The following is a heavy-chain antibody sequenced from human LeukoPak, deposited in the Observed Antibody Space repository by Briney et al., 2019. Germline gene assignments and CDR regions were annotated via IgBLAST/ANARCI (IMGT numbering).Heavy chain of an antibody. Sequence: SETLSLTCTISGGSITSYYWNWIRQPPGKGLERIGYIYHSGSTNYNPSLKSRVTMSVDTSKSQFSLKLSSVTAADTAVYYCARGSTPDYWGQGTLVTVSS. V-gene: IGHV4-59*01. D-gene: IGHD1-26*01. CDR3: ARGSTPDY. J-gene: IGHJ4*02. CDR2: IYHSGST. CDR1: GGSITSYY.